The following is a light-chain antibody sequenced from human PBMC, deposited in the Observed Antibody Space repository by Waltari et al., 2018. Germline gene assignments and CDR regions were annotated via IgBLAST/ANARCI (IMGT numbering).Light chain of an antibody. CDR3: SSYTSSSTPWV. Sequence: QSALTQPASVSGSPGQSITISCTGTSSDVGGYNYVSWYQQHPGKAPKPMSYEVSDRPSGVSNRFSGSKSGNTASLTISGLQAEDEADYYCSSYTSSSTPWVFGGGTKLTVL. V-gene: IGLV2-14*01. CDR1: SSDVGGYNY. CDR2: EVS. J-gene: IGLJ3*02.